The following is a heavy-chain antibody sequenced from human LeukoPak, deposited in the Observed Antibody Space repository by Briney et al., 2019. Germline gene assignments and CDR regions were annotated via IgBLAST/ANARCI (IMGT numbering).Heavy chain of an antibody. CDR1: GYSFTSYW. Sequence: GESLKISCKGSGYSFTSYWIGWVRQMPGKGLEWMGIIYPGDSDTRYSPSFQGQVTISADKSISTAYLQWSSLKASDTAMYYCARLTRYSWGYNSYYFDYWGQGTLVTVSS. J-gene: IGHJ4*02. D-gene: IGHD1-1*01. CDR3: ARLTRYSWGYNSYYFDY. CDR2: IYPGDSDT. V-gene: IGHV5-51*01.